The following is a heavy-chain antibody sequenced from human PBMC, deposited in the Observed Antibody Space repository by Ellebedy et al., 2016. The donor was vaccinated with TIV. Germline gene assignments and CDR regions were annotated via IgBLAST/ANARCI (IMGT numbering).Heavy chain of an antibody. CDR1: GYSISSGYS. Sequence: SETLSLTCTVSGYSISSGYSWGWIRQPPGKGLEWIGYIYYSGSTYYSPSLKSRVIISVDTSKNQFSLKLSSVTAADTAVYYCARSRWPGDDAFDIWGQGTMVTVS. CDR3: ARSRWPGDDAFDI. J-gene: IGHJ3*02. CDR2: IYYSGST. V-gene: IGHV4-38-2*02. D-gene: IGHD4-23*01.